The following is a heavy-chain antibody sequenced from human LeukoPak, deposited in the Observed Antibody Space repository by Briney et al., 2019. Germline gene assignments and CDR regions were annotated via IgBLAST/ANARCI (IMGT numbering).Heavy chain of an antibody. V-gene: IGHV4-59*11. D-gene: IGHD4-17*01. CDR3: ARDLVTVTKGFDI. J-gene: IGHJ3*02. CDR2: ISYIGST. Sequence: PSETLSLTCAVSDDSFSSHYWTWIRQPPGKGLEWIGYISYIGSTNYNPSLKSRVTISIDTSRNQFSLKLSSVTAADTAVYYCARDLVTVTKGFDIWGQGTMVSVSS. CDR1: DDSFSSHY.